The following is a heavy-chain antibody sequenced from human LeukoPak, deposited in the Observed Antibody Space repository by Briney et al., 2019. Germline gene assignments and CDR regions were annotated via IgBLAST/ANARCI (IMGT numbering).Heavy chain of an antibody. CDR2: ISRSGSTI. CDR1: GFTFSSYE. V-gene: IGHV3-48*03. J-gene: IGHJ4*02. CDR3: AKDKGRFSGYDYYFDY. D-gene: IGHD5-12*01. Sequence: GGSLRLSCAASGFTFSSYEMNWVRQAPGKGLEWVSYISRSGSTIYYADSVKGRFTISRDNSKNTLYLQMNSLRAEDTAVYYCAKDKGRFSGYDYYFDYWGQGTLVTVSS.